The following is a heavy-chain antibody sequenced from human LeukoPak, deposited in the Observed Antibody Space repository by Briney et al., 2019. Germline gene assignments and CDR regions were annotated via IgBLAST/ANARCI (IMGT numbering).Heavy chain of an antibody. D-gene: IGHD6-19*01. V-gene: IGHV4-59*12. Sequence: FETLSLTCTVSGCSISSYYWSWIRQPPGKGLEWIGYIYYSGSTNYNPSLKSRVTISVDTSKNQFSLKLSSVTAADTAVYYCARDLIAVAGTFDYWGQGTLVTVSS. CDR1: GCSISSYY. CDR2: IYYSGST. J-gene: IGHJ4*02. CDR3: ARDLIAVAGTFDY.